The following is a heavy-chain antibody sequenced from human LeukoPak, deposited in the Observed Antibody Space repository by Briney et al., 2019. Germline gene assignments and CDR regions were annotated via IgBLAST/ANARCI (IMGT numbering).Heavy chain of an antibody. CDR2: ISRSSNYK. CDR3: ASSRYDSSGYYGIIGY. V-gene: IGHV3-21*01. CDR1: GGSISNYY. J-gene: IGHJ4*02. Sequence: LSLTCTVSGGSISNYYWGWVRQAPGKGLEWVSSISRSSNYKYYADSVRGRFTISRDNAKNSLYLQMNSLRAEDTALYYCASSRYDSSGYYGIIGYWGQGTLVTVSS. D-gene: IGHD3-22*01.